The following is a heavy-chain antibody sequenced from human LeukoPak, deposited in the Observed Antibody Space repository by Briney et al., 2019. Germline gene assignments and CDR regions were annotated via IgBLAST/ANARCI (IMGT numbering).Heavy chain of an antibody. CDR1: GFTFSSYA. D-gene: IGHD3-9*01. J-gene: IGHJ4*02. CDR2: ISYDGSNK. CDR3: ASLILTGYYSSDY. Sequence: PGGSLRLSCAASGFTFSSYAMHWVRQAPDKGLEWVAFISYDGSNKYYADSVKGRFTISRDNSKGTLYLQMNSLRAEDTAVYYCASLILTGYYSSDYWGQGTLVTVSS. V-gene: IGHV3-30*04.